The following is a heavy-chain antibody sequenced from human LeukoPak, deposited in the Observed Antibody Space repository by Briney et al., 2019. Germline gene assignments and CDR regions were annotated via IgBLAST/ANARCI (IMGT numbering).Heavy chain of an antibody. Sequence: SLRLSCXASGFTFSSYAMSWVRQAPGKGLEWVSAISGSGGSTYYADSVKGRFTISRDNSKNTLYLQMNSLRAEDTAVYYCAKESTMIVVVIDYWGQGTLVTVSS. CDR2: ISGSGGST. D-gene: IGHD3-22*01. CDR3: AKESTMIVVVIDY. CDR1: GFTFSSYA. J-gene: IGHJ4*02. V-gene: IGHV3-23*01.